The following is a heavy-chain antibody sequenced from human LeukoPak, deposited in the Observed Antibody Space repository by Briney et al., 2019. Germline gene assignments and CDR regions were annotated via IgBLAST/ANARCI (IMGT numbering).Heavy chain of an antibody. V-gene: IGHV3-74*01. CDR3: GREDRGVLGNDAFDI. J-gene: IGHJ3*02. Sequence: GGSLRLSCAASGFSVSDYWMNWVRQAPGQGLVWVSRIGSDGKTISYADSVKGRFTITRDNAKNTLYLQMNSLRGEDTAVYYCGREDRGVLGNDAFDIWGQGTMVTVSS. CDR1: GFSVSDYW. CDR2: IGSDGKTI. D-gene: IGHD2-8*01.